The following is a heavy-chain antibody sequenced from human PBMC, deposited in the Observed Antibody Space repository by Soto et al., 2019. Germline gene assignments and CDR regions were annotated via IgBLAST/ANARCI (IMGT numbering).Heavy chain of an antibody. J-gene: IGHJ5*02. CDR3: ARAPYYDSSGTPGRWFDP. CDR1: GYRFTSYW. Sequence: GESLKISCKGSGYRFTSYWIGWVRQMPGKGLEWMGIIYPGDSDTRYSPSFQGQVTISADKSISTAYLQWSSLKASDTAMYYCARAPYYDSSGTPGRWFDPWGQGTLVTVSS. CDR2: IYPGDSDT. D-gene: IGHD3-22*01. V-gene: IGHV5-51*01.